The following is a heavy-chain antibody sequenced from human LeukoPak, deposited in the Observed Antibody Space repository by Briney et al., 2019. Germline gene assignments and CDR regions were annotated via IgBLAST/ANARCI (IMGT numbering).Heavy chain of an antibody. Sequence: PSETLSLTCAVYGGSFSGYYWSWIRQPPGKGLEWIGEINHSGRTNYNPSLKSRVTISVDASKNQFSLKLSSVTAADTAVYYCARDWWDSSGYYYDWGQGTLVTVSS. J-gene: IGHJ4*02. CDR3: ARDWWDSSGYYYD. V-gene: IGHV4-34*01. D-gene: IGHD3-22*01. CDR2: INHSGRT. CDR1: GGSFSGYY.